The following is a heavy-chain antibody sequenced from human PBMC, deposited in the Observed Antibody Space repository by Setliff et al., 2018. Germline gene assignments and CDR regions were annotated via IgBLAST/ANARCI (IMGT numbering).Heavy chain of an antibody. D-gene: IGHD5-18*01. CDR2: IYPGDSDT. CDR1: EYSFTTYW. Sequence: SGESLTISCKASEYSFTTYWIGWVRQMPGKGLEWMGIIYPGDSDTRYSPSFQGQVTISADKSINTAYLQWSSLKASDTAMYYCARRNTAMVYGFDIWGQGTMVTVSS. J-gene: IGHJ3*02. CDR3: ARRNTAMVYGFDI. V-gene: IGHV5-51*01.